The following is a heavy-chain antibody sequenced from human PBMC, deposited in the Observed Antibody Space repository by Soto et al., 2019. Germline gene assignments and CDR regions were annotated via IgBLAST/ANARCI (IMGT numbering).Heavy chain of an antibody. CDR3: ARTRRIAAAGALNDAFDI. CDR2: INAGNGNT. V-gene: IGHV1-3*01. CDR1: GYTFTSYA. J-gene: IGHJ3*02. Sequence: ASLKVACKTAGYTFTSYAMRCGRHTNGQRLELMGWINAGNGNTKYSQKFQGRVTITRDTSASTAYMELSSLRSEDTAVYYCARTRRIAAAGALNDAFDIWGQGTMVTVSS. D-gene: IGHD6-13*01.